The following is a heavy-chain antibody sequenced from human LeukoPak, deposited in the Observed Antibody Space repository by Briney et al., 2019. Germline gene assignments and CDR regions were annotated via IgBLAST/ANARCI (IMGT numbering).Heavy chain of an antibody. CDR1: GGSISSYY. CDR3: ASAISGWYLLGFDY. Sequence: SETLSLTCTVSGGSISSYYWSWIRQPPGKGLEWIGYIYYSGSTNYNPSLKSRVTISVDTSKNQFSLKLSSVTAADAAVYYCASAISGWYLLGFDYWGQGTLVTVSS. CDR2: IYYSGST. D-gene: IGHD6-19*01. J-gene: IGHJ4*02. V-gene: IGHV4-59*01.